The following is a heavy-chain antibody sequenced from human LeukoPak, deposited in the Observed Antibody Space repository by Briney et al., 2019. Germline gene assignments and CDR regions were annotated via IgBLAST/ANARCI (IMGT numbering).Heavy chain of an antibody. CDR1: GFTFSSYS. CDR2: ISSSSSYI. Sequence: GGSLRLSCAASGFTFSSYSMNWVRQAPGKGLEWVSSISSSSSYIYYADSVKGRFTISRDNAKNSLYLQMNSLRAEDTAVYYCARARGYDWLLSGNWFDPWGQGTLVTVSS. CDR3: ARARGYDWLLSGNWFDP. J-gene: IGHJ5*02. V-gene: IGHV3-21*01. D-gene: IGHD3-9*01.